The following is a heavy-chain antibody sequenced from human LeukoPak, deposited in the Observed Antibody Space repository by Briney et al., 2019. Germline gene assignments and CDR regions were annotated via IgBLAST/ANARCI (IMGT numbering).Heavy chain of an antibody. Sequence: TSETLSLTCTVSGGSISSYYWSWIRQPPGKGLEWIGYIYYSGSTNYNPSLKSRVTISVDTSKNQFSLKLSSVTAADTAVYYCARVNFSYGIDYWGQGTLVTVSS. CDR3: ARVNFSYGIDY. D-gene: IGHD5-18*01. CDR2: IYYSGST. V-gene: IGHV4-59*13. J-gene: IGHJ4*02. CDR1: GGSISSYY.